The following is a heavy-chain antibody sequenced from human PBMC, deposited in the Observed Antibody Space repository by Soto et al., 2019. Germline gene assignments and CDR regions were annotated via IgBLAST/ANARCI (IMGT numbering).Heavy chain of an antibody. D-gene: IGHD2-15*01. V-gene: IGHV1-18*01. J-gene: IGHJ5*02. CDR3: ARVPHWYWDIVVVVAATGWFDP. CDR2: ISAYNGNT. Sequence: QVQLVQSGAEVKKPGASVKVSCKASGYTFTSYGISWVRQAPGQGLEWMGCISAYNGNTNYAQTRQGRVTMHTDTSSSNDYMELRSLRSDDTAVYYCARVPHWYWDIVVVVAATGWFDPWGQGTLVTVSS. CDR1: GYTFTSYG.